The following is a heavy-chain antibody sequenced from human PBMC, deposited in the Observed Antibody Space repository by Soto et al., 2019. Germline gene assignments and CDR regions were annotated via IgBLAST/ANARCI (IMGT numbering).Heavy chain of an antibody. D-gene: IGHD6-19*01. CDR1: GFTFSSYA. Sequence: GGSLRLSCAASGFTFSSYAMSWVRQAPGKGLEWVSAISGSGGSTYYADSMKGRFTISRDNSKNTLYLQMNSLRAEDTAVYYCAKDKAGSGWYFDAFDIWGQGTMVTVSS. CDR3: AKDKAGSGWYFDAFDI. J-gene: IGHJ3*02. CDR2: ISGSGGST. V-gene: IGHV3-23*01.